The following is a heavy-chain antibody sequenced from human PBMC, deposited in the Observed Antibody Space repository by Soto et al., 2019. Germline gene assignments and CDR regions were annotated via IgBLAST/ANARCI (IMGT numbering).Heavy chain of an antibody. CDR1: GGSLNGYY. J-gene: IGHJ5*02. CDR2: INHTGVT. V-gene: IGHV4-34*01. D-gene: IGHD3-3*01. Sequence: SETLSLTGAVYGGSLNGYYWNWIRKPPGKGLEWIGEINHTGVTHYNPSLKIRVTMSVDTSKNQFSLRLSSVTAADTAIYYCATRITVFGLLIPPLDPSGQGTHGTGSA. CDR3: ATRITVFGLLIPPLDP.